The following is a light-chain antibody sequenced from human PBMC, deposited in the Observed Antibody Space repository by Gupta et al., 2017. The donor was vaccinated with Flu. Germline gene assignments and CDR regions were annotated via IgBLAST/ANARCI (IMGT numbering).Light chain of an antibody. CDR2: AAT. CDR3: LQSDNFPYT. V-gene: IGKV5-2*01. Sequence: ETTPPEAPASMSATPGDKVNISCKASQDIDDDMNWYQQKPGEAAIVLIQAATTLVPGIPPRFSGSGYGTDFTLTINSIESEDAANYFCLQSDNFPYTFGQGTKLEIK. J-gene: IGKJ2*01. CDR1: QDIDDD.